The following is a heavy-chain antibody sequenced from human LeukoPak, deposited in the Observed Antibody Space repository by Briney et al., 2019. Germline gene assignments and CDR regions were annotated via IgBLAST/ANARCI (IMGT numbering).Heavy chain of an antibody. CDR2: IYYSGST. CDR1: GGSISSGGYY. CDR3: ARADDYGDYVDY. D-gene: IGHD4-17*01. Sequence: SQTLSLTCTVSGGSISSGGYYWSWIRQHLGKGLEWIGYIYYSGSTYYNPSLKSRVTISVDTSKNQFSLKLSSVTAADTAVYYCARADDYGDYVDYWGQGTLVTVSS. J-gene: IGHJ4*02. V-gene: IGHV4-31*03.